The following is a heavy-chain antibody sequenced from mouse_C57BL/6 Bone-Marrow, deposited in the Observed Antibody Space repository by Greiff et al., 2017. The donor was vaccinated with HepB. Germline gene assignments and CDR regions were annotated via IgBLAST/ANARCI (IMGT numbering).Heavy chain of an antibody. CDR1: GFTFSSYA. Sequence: EVKLMESGEGLVKPGGSLKLSCAASGFTFSSYAMSWVRQTPEKRLEWVAYISSGGDYIYYAATVKGRFTISRDNARNTLYLQMSSLKSEDTAMYYCTLIYYDYDGFAYWGQGTLVTVSA. CDR2: ISSGGDYI. D-gene: IGHD2-4*01. J-gene: IGHJ3*01. CDR3: TLIYYDYDGFAY. V-gene: IGHV5-9-1*02.